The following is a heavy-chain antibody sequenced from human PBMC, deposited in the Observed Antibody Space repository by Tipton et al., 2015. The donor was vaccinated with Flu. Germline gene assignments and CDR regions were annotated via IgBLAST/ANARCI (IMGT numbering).Heavy chain of an antibody. CDR2: IIPIFGTA. CDR1: GGTFSSYA. V-gene: IGHV1-69*01. D-gene: IGHD2-2*02. J-gene: IGHJ4*02. Sequence: QSGAEVKKPGSSVKVSCKASGGTFSSYAISWVRQAPGQGLEWMGGIIPIFGTANYAQKFQGRVTITADESTSTAYMELSSLRSEDTAVYYCARAAGLGYCSSTSCYTCDYWGQGTLVTVSS. CDR3: ARAAGLGYCSSTSCYTCDY.